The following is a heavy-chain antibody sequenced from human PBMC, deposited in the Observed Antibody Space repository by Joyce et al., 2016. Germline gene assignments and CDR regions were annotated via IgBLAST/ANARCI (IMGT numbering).Heavy chain of an antibody. CDR3: ARQVVVTDDRGDYFDY. D-gene: IGHD2-15*01. V-gene: IGHV1-18*04. Sequence: QVQLVQSGADVKKPGASVKVSCQTSGYTFTSYAVSWLRLAPGQGLEWMGWVSGKNGDTRYSQKFQGRVIMTTDTSTSMASMELRSLNSDDTGVYYCARQVVVTDDRGDYFDYWGQGTLVIVSS. CDR1: GYTFTSYA. J-gene: IGHJ4*02. CDR2: VSGKNGDT.